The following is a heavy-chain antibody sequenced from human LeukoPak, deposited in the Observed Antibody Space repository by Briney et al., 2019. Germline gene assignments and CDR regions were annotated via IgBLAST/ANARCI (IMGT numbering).Heavy chain of an antibody. Sequence: GGSLRPSCAASGFTFSSYAMSWVRQAPGKGLEWVSAISGSGGSTYYADSVKGRFTISRDNSKNTLYLQMNSLRAEDTAVYYCARGGRWLQHEYFQHWGQGTLVTVSS. D-gene: IGHD5-24*01. CDR2: ISGSGGST. V-gene: IGHV3-23*01. CDR1: GFTFSSYA. J-gene: IGHJ1*01. CDR3: ARGGRWLQHEYFQH.